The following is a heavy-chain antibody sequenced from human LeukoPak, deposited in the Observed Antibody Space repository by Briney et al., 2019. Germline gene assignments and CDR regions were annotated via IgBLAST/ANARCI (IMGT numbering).Heavy chain of an antibody. Sequence: SETLSLTCAVSGYSISSGYYWGWLRQPPGKGLEWVGSIHHSGSTYYNPSIKSRVTISVDTSKNQFSLKLSSVTAADTAVYYCARRDYYDSSGFAFDIWGQGTMVTVSS. CDR3: ARRDYYDSSGFAFDI. CDR1: GYSISSGYY. D-gene: IGHD3-22*01. V-gene: IGHV4-38-2*01. CDR2: IHHSGST. J-gene: IGHJ3*02.